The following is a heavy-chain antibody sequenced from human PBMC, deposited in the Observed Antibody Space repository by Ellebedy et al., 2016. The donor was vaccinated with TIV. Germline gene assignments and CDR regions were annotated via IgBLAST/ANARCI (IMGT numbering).Heavy chain of an antibody. Sequence: AASVKVSCKASGLSFSNPAVQWVRQARGQRLEWIGWIVVGSGNTNYAQKFQERVTFTRDVSTSTAYMELSSLRSEDTAMYYCAASYCTGGTCYLGFYLYGMDVWGQGTTVTVSS. J-gene: IGHJ6*02. CDR3: AASYCTGGTCYLGFYLYGMDV. V-gene: IGHV1-58*01. D-gene: IGHD2-15*01. CDR1: GLSFSNPA. CDR2: IVVGSGNT.